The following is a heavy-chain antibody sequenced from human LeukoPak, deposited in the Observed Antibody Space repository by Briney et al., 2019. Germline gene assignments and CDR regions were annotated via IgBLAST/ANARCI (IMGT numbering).Heavy chain of an antibody. Sequence: SSETPSLTCTVSGGSISSYYWSWIRQPPGKGLEWIGSIYYSGSTYYNPSLKSRVTISVDTSKNQFSLKLSSVTAADTAVYYCARVFLRQLNYWGQGTLVTVSS. CDR3: ARVFLRQLNY. D-gene: IGHD2/OR15-2a*01. J-gene: IGHJ4*02. V-gene: IGHV4-59*12. CDR2: IYYSGST. CDR1: GGSISSYY.